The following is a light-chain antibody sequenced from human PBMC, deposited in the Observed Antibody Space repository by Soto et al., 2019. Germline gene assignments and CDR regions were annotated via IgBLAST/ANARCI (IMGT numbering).Light chain of an antibody. CDR1: SANIGAGYD. V-gene: IGLV1-40*01. CDR2: DDN. CDR3: QSYDSSLSAVV. Sequence: LTQPPSVSGAPGQRVTISCTGNSANIGAGYDVHWYQQLPGTAPKLLIYDDNNRPSGVPDRFSGSKSGTSASLAITGLQAEDEADYYCQSYDSSLSAVVFGGGTKVTVL. J-gene: IGLJ2*01.